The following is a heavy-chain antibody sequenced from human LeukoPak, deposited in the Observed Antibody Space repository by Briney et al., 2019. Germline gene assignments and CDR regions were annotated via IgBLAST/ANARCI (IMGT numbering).Heavy chain of an antibody. J-gene: IGHJ4*02. CDR1: GFTFSSYA. V-gene: IGHV3-74*01. CDR2: TNSDGSST. Sequence: GRSLRLSCAASGFTFSSYAMHWVRQAPGKGLVWVSRTNSDGSSTSYADSVKGRFTISRDNAKNTLYLQMNSLRAEDTAVYYCARALDGSGSRSLDSWGQGTLVTVSS. CDR3: ARALDGSGSRSLDS. D-gene: IGHD3-10*01.